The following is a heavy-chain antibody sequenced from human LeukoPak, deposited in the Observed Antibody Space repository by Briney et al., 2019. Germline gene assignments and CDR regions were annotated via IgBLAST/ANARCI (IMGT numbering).Heavy chain of an antibody. D-gene: IGHD1-26*01. J-gene: IGHJ6*02. V-gene: IGHV4-61*01. CDR3: ARGRSNYYGMDV. CDR1: GGSVSSGSYY. CDR2: IYYNGNT. Sequence: SETLSLTCAVSGGSVSSGSYYWSWIRQPPGKGLEWIGYIYYNGNTNYSPSLKSRVTMSVDTSKNLFSLKVSSVTAADTAVYYCARGRSNYYGMDVWGQGTTVTVSS.